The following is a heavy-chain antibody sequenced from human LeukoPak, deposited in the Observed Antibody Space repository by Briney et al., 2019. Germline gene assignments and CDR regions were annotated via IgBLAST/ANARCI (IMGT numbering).Heavy chain of an antibody. V-gene: IGHV4-59*01. Sequence: TPETLSLTCTVSSGSISSYSWSWIRQPPGKGLEWIGYIYYSGSTNYDPSLKSRVTISVDTSKNQVSLKLSSVTAADTAVYYCARYQYSSSSEYYYYYYMDVWGKGTTVTVSS. J-gene: IGHJ6*03. CDR2: IYYSGST. CDR3: ARYQYSSSSEYYYYYYMDV. CDR1: SGSISSYS. D-gene: IGHD6-6*01.